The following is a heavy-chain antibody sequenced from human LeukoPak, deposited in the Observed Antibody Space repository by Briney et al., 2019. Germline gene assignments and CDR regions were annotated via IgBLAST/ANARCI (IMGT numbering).Heavy chain of an antibody. CDR1: GYTFTSYG. CDR3: ARDEGRGVIIAAYGMDV. CDR2: ISGYNGNT. Sequence: ASVKVSCKASGYTFTSYGISWVRQAPGQGLEWMGWISGYNGNTNYAQKFQGRVTMTTDTSTSTAYMELRSLRSDDTAVYYCARDEGRGVIIAAYGMDVWGKGTTVTVSS. J-gene: IGHJ6*04. D-gene: IGHD3-10*01. V-gene: IGHV1-18*04.